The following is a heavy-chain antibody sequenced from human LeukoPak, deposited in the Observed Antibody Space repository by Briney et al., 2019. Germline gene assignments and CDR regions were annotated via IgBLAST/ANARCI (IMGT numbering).Heavy chain of an antibody. CDR2: ISAYNAYT. Sequence: ASVKVSCKASGYTFTSYGITWVPQAPGQGLEWMGWISAYNAYTYYAQKLQGRVTMTTDTSTSTAYMELRSLRSDDTAVYYCARDVLHRIHYDSSAYYPGSSYWGQGTLVTVSS. V-gene: IGHV1-18*01. CDR3: ARDVLHRIHYDSSAYYPGSSY. CDR1: GYTFTSYG. J-gene: IGHJ4*02. D-gene: IGHD3-22*01.